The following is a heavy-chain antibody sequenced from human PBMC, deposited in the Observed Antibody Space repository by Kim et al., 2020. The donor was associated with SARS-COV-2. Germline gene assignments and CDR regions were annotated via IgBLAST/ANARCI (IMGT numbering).Heavy chain of an antibody. CDR3: ASPAGDGYNWYYFDY. J-gene: IGHJ4*02. V-gene: IGHV5-51*01. Sequence: GESLKISCKGSGYSFTSYWIGWVRQMPGKGLEWMGIIYPGDSDTRYSPSFQGQVTISADKSISTAYLQWSSLKASDTAMYYCASPAGDGYNWYYFDYWGQGTLVTVSS. D-gene: IGHD5-12*01. CDR1: GYSFTSYW. CDR2: IYPGDSDT.